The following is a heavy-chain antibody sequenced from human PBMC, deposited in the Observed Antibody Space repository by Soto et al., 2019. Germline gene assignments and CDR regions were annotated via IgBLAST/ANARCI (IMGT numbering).Heavy chain of an antibody. J-gene: IGHJ6*02. CDR1: GGSVSSYY. CDR3: ARTYSSSYSRYPVYYGTDV. D-gene: IGHD3-22*01. CDR2: VYHSGST. Sequence: SDTLSVTCTVSGGSVSSYYWNWIRQPPGKWLEWIGCVYHSGSTNYSHSLKRRVSISVDTSKNQFSLRLTSVTAADTAVYYCARTYSSSYSRYPVYYGTDVWGQGTTVTVSS. V-gene: IGHV4-59*02.